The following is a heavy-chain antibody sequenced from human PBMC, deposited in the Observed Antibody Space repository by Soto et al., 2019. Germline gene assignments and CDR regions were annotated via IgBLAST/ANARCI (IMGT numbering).Heavy chain of an antibody. CDR2: ISGSGGST. Sequence: GGSLRLSCAASGFTFSSYAMSWVRQAPGKGLEWVSAISGSGGSTYYADSVKGRFTISRDNSKNTLYLQMNSLRAEDTAVYYCAKTHYDFWSGYSYYFDYWGQGTLVTVSS. CDR3: AKTHYDFWSGYSYYFDY. CDR1: GFTFSSYA. V-gene: IGHV3-23*01. D-gene: IGHD3-3*01. J-gene: IGHJ4*02.